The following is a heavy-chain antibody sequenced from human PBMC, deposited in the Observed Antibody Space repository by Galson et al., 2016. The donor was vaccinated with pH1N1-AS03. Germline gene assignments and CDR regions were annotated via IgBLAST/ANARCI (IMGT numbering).Heavy chain of an antibody. CDR2: MYPEDSDI. CDR1: GYNFMSYW. Sequence: SGAEVKKPGESLRISCKVYGYNFMSYWIGWVRQMPGKGLEWLGIMYPEDSDIRYSPSLRGQVTLSADKSISTAYLQWTSLEASDSAIYFCARPSPLGIPGRKGLYAFDFWGQGTKVTASS. D-gene: IGHD7-27*01. V-gene: IGHV5-51*03. CDR3: ARPSPLGIPGRKGLYAFDF. J-gene: IGHJ3*01.